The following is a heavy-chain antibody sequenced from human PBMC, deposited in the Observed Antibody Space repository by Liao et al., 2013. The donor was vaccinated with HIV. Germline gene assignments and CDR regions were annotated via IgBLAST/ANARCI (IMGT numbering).Heavy chain of an antibody. J-gene: IGHJ3*02. Sequence: QVQLQESGPGLVKPSQTLSLTCTVSGGSISSGSYYWSWIRQPAGKGLEWIGRIFTSGSTNYNPSLKSRVTISVDTSKNQFSLKLSAVTAADTAVYYCARDEGNYYDSSGYLGDAFDIWGQGTMVTVSS. CDR1: GGSISSGSYY. CDR3: ARDEGNYYDSSGYLGDAFDI. CDR2: IFTSGST. D-gene: IGHD3-22*01. V-gene: IGHV4-61*02.